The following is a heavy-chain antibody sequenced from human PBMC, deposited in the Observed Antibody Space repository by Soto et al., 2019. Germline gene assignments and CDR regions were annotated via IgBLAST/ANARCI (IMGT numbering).Heavy chain of an antibody. Sequence: GGSLRLSCAASGFTFSSYAMHWVRQAPGKGLEWVAVISYDGSNKYYADSVKGRFTISRDNSKNTLYLQMNSLRAEDTAVYYCARDTLRFLEWGGMDVWGQGTTVTVSS. J-gene: IGHJ6*02. D-gene: IGHD3-3*01. CDR1: GFTFSSYA. CDR3: ARDTLRFLEWGGMDV. CDR2: ISYDGSNK. V-gene: IGHV3-30-3*01.